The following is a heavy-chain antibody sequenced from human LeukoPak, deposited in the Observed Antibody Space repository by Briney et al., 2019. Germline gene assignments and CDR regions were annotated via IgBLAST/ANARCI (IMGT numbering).Heavy chain of an antibody. CDR3: ARDPGIMARGSRRGYDGNYYYMDV. J-gene: IGHJ6*03. Sequence: ASVKVSCTASGGTFSSYAISWVRQAPGQGLEWMGGISAYNGNTNYAQKLQGRVTMTTDTSTSTAYMELRSLRSDDTAVYYCARDPGIMARGSRRGYDGNYYYMDVWGKGTTVTISS. V-gene: IGHV1-18*01. CDR2: ISAYNGNT. CDR1: GGTFSSYA. D-gene: IGHD3-10*01.